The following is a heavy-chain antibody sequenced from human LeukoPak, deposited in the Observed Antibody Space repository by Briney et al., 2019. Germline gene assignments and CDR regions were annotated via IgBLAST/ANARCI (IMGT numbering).Heavy chain of an antibody. J-gene: IGHJ4*02. CDR3: ARSPPSTGYDRFDT. V-gene: IGHV1-18*01. CDR1: GYMFNIYG. Sequence: GASVKVSCKASGYMFNIYGISWVRQAPGLGLEWMGWISAFNGNTNYARNFQDRVTMTTDTSTSTAYMELTSLRSDDTAVYYCARSPPSTGYDRFDTWGQGTLVTVSS. D-gene: IGHD5-12*01. CDR2: ISAFNGNT.